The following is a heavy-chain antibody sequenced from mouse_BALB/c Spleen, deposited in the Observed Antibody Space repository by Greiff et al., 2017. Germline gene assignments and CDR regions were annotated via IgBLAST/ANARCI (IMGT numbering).Heavy chain of an antibody. CDR2: ISSGGSYT. CDR3: TSPYYGNSFAY. V-gene: IGHV5-6-4*01. J-gene: IGHJ3*01. CDR1: GFTFSSYT. Sequence: DVQLVESGGGLVKPGGSLKLSCAASGFTFSSYTMSWVRQTPEKRLEWVATISSGGSYTYYPDSVKGRFTISRDNAKNTLYLQMSSLKSEDTAMYYCTSPYYGNSFAYWGQGTLVTVSA. D-gene: IGHD2-10*01.